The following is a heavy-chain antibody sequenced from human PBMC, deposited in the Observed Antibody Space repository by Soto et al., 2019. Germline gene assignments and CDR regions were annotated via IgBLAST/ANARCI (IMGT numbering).Heavy chain of an antibody. V-gene: IGHV5-51*01. CDR3: GRQRASSSGYWMDN. J-gene: IGHJ4*02. CDR1: GYSFTSYW. CDR2: IYPGDSDT. D-gene: IGHD6-13*01. Sequence: GESLKISCKGSGYSFTSYWIGWVRQMPGNGLEWMGIIYPGDSDTRYSPSFQGQVTISADKSISTAYLQWDTLKASDTAIYYYGRQRASSSGYWMDNGGQGTQVTVS.